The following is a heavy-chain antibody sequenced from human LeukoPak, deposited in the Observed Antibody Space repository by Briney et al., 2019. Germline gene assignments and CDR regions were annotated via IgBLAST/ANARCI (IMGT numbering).Heavy chain of an antibody. J-gene: IGHJ4*02. CDR3: ARHANYGGYLDY. Sequence: SETLSLTCTVSGGSITSYYWSWIRQPPGKGLEWIGYIYYSGSTNYNPSLKSRVTVSVDTSKSQFSLRLTSVTAADTAVYYCARHANYGGYLDYWGQGTLVTVSS. CDR2: IYYSGST. D-gene: IGHD4/OR15-4a*01. CDR1: GGSITSYY. V-gene: IGHV4-59*08.